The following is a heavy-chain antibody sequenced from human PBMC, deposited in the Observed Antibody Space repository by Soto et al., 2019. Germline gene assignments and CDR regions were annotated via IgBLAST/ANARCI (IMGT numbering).Heavy chain of an antibody. CDR2: SSNSGNT. V-gene: IGHV4-4*02. CDR1: GDSINSSHW. J-gene: IGHJ4*02. D-gene: IGHD3-9*01. Sequence: PSETLSLTCAVSGDSINSSHWWNWVRQPPGKGLEWIGHSSNSGNTNYKQSVKSRVTISVDTSKNQFSLKLNSVTAADTAVYYCARVNDILTGYHHDYWGPGTLGNVFS. CDR3: ARVNDILTGYHHDY.